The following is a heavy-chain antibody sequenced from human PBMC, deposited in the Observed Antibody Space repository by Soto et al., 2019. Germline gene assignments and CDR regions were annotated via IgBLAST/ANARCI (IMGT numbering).Heavy chain of an antibody. J-gene: IGHJ4*02. D-gene: IGHD3-22*01. V-gene: IGHV1-18*01. CDR1: GYTVRCYG. Sequence: ASLKVSCNPSGYTVRCYGLRLVRQAPGQGLEWMGWISAYNGNTNYAQKLQGRVTMTTDTATSTAYMELRSLGSDDTAVDYCARSCPMIVVERDYWGQGTLVTVSS. CDR3: ARSCPMIVVERDY. CDR2: ISAYNGNT.